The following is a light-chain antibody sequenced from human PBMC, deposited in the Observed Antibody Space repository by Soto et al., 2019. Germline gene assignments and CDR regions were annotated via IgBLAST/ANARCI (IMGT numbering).Light chain of an antibody. CDR3: NSYTSSGTVV. CDR2: DV. J-gene: IGLJ3*02. V-gene: IGLV2-14*01. Sequence: QSALTQPASVSGWPGQSITIYVSWYQLSPGKAPKLLIYDVDRPSGVSNRFSGSKSGNTASLTISGLQAEDEADYYCNSYTSSGTVVFGGGTKVTVL.